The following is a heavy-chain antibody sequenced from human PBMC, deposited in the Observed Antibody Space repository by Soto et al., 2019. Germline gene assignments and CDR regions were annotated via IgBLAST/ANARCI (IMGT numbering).Heavy chain of an antibody. V-gene: IGHV1-69*06. CDR1: GGTFSSYA. Sequence: QVQLVQSGAEVKKPGSSVKVSCKASGGTFSSYAISWVRQAPGQGLERMGGIIPIFGTANYAQKFQGRVTITADKSTSTAYMELSSLRSEDTAVYYCASDCSSTSCYNYLDYWGQGALVTVSS. CDR3: ASDCSSTSCYNYLDY. J-gene: IGHJ4*02. D-gene: IGHD2-2*02. CDR2: IIPIFGTA.